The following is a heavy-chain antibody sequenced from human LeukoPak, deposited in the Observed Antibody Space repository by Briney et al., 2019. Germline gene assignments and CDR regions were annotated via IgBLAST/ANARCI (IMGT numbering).Heavy chain of an antibody. CDR2: IYHSGST. Sequence: SETLSLTCAVSGGSISSSNWWSWVRQPPGQGLEWIGEIYHSGSTNYNPSLKSRVTISVDKSKNQFSLKLSSVTAADTAVYYCARGRIAAAGTRAFDIWGQGTMVTVSS. J-gene: IGHJ3*02. CDR1: GGSISSSNW. D-gene: IGHD6-13*01. CDR3: ARGRIAAAGTRAFDI. V-gene: IGHV4-4*02.